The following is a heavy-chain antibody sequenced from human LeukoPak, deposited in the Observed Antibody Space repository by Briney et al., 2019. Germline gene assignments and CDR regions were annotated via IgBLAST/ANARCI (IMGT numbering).Heavy chain of an antibody. CDR1: GFTFSSYE. J-gene: IGHJ3*01. D-gene: IGHD1-26*01. CDR2: ISSNGRTI. V-gene: IGHV3-48*03. CDR3: ARGWNSGSHFET. Sequence: GGSLRLSCGASGFTFSSYEMNWVRQAPGEGLDWVSKISSNGRTIDYADSVKGRFTISRDNAKNSLYLQMSSLKVEDTAVYYCARGWNSGSHFETWGQGTMVTVSS.